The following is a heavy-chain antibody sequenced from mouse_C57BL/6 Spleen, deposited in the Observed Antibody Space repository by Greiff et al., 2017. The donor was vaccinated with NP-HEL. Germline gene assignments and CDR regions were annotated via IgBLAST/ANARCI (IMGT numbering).Heavy chain of an antibody. CDR3: AKLGLYAMDY. J-gene: IGHJ4*01. CDR2: INPNNGGT. Sequence: VQLQQSGPELVKPGASVKISCKASGYTFTDYYMNWVKQSHGKSLEWIGDINPNNGGTSYNQKFKGKATLTVDKSSSTAYMELRSLTSEDSAVYYCAKLGLYAMDYWGQGTSVTVSS. V-gene: IGHV1-26*01. D-gene: IGHD4-1*01. CDR1: GYTFTDYY.